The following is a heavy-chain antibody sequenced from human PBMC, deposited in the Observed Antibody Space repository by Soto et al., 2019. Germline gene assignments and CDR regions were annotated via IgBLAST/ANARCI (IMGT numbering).Heavy chain of an antibody. CDR1: GGSFSGYY. CDR2: INHSGST. D-gene: IGHD2-15*01. J-gene: IGHJ4*02. Sequence: QVQLQQWGAGLLKPSETLSLTCAVYGGSFSGYYWSWIRQPPGKGLEWIGEINHSGSTNYNPSLTSRVTISVDTSKNQFSLKLSSVTAADTAVYYCARVRYCSGGSCQKYFDCWGQGTLVTVSS. V-gene: IGHV4-34*01. CDR3: ARVRYCSGGSCQKYFDC.